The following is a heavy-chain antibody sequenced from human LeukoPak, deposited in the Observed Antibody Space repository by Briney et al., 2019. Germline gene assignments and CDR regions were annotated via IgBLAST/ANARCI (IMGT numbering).Heavy chain of an antibody. CDR3: ASSYYGSGPTPD. CDR2: IIPIFGTA. CDR1: GGTFSSYA. Sequence: ASVKVSCKASGGTFSSYAISWVRQAPGQGLEWMGGIIPIFGTANYAQKFQGRVTITTDESTSTAYMELSSLRSEDTAVYYCASSYYGSGPTPDWGQGTLVTVSS. V-gene: IGHV1-69*05. J-gene: IGHJ4*02. D-gene: IGHD3-10*01.